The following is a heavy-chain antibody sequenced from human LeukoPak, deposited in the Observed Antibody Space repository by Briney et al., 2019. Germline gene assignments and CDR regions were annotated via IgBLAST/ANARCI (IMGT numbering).Heavy chain of an antibody. CDR2: ISWDGNTK. CDR3: ARDLSERYSTDY. D-gene: IGHD1-26*01. Sequence: GGSLRLSCAASGFTFSSYAMSWVRQAPGKGLEWVAFISWDGNTKYYADSVKGRFTISRDNSQNTLDLQMNSLRAEDTAVYYCARDLSERYSTDYWGQGTLVTVSS. V-gene: IGHV3-30-3*01. CDR1: GFTFSSYA. J-gene: IGHJ4*02.